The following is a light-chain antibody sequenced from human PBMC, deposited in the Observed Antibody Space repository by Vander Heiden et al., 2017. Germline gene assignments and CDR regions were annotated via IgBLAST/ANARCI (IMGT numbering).Light chain of an antibody. CDR2: DNY. CDR3: GTWDSSLSTHLV. V-gene: IGLV1-51*01. CDR1: SSNIGKNF. Sequence: QSVLTQPPSVSAAAGQKATISCSGSSSNIGKNFVSWYQQHPGTAPKLLIDDNYQRPSGIPDRFSDSKSGASATLDITGLQTEDEADYYCGTWDSSLSTHLVFGGGTKLTVL. J-gene: IGLJ3*02.